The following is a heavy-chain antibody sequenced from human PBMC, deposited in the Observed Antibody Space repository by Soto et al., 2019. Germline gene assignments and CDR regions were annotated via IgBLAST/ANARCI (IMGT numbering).Heavy chain of an antibody. Sequence: PGESLKISCKGSGYSFTSYWIGWVRQMPGKGLEWMGIIYPGDSDTRYSPSFQGQVTISADKSISTAYLQWSSLKASDTAMYYCARLMSRIAVAGTHYYYGMDVWGQGTTVTV. J-gene: IGHJ6*02. CDR1: GYSFTSYW. D-gene: IGHD6-19*01. V-gene: IGHV5-51*01. CDR3: ARLMSRIAVAGTHYYYGMDV. CDR2: IYPGDSDT.